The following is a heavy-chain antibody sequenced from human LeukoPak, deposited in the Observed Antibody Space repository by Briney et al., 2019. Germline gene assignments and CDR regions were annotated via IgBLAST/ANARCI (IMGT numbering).Heavy chain of an antibody. CDR2: INPNSGGT. J-gene: IGHJ6*02. CDR1: GYTFTCYY. D-gene: IGHD2-2*01. CDR3: AREQPADNYYGMDV. Sequence: GASVKVSCKASGYTFTCYYMHWVRQAPGQGLEWMGRINPNSGGTNYAQKFQGRVTMTRDTSISTAYMELSSLRSDDTAVYYCAREQPADNYYGMDVWGQGTTVTVSS. V-gene: IGHV1-2*06.